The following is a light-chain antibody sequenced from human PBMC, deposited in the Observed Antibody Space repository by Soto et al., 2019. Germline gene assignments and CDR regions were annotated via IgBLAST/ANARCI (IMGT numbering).Light chain of an antibody. CDR2: DAS. CDR1: QSVSSY. Sequence: EIVWTQSPDTKSLSPGERATLSCRASQSVSSYLAWYQQKPGQAPRLLIYDASNRATGIPARFSGSGSGTDFTLTISSLEPEDFAVYYCQQRSNWPPTFGQGTKVDI. CDR3: QQRSNWPPT. J-gene: IGKJ1*01. V-gene: IGKV3-11*01.